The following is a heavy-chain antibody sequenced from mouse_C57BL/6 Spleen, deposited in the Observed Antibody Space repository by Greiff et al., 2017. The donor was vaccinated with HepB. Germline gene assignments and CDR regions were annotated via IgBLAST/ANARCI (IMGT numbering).Heavy chain of an antibody. CDR1: GYTFTDYY. J-gene: IGHJ2*01. Sequence: EVQLQQSGPVLVKPGASVKMSCKASGYTFTDYYMNWVKQSHGKSLEWIGVINPYNGGTSYNQKFKGKATLTVDKSSSTAYMELNSLTSEDSAVYCCASYLYYFDYWGQGTTLTVSS. D-gene: IGHD5-5*01. CDR2: INPYNGGT. CDR3: ASYLYYFDY. V-gene: IGHV1-19*01.